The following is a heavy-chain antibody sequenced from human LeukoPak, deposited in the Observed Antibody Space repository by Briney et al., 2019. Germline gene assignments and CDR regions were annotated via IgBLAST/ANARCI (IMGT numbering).Heavy chain of an antibody. V-gene: IGHV4-39*07. CDR3: ARGGSSWYNWFDP. Sequence: SETLSLTCTVSGGSISSSSYYWGWIRQPPGKGLEWIGSIYYSGSTNYNPSLKSRVTMSVDTSKNQFSLKLSSVTAADTAVYYCARGGSSWYNWFDPWGQGTLVTVSS. CDR2: IYYSGST. J-gene: IGHJ5*02. CDR1: GGSISSSSYY. D-gene: IGHD6-13*01.